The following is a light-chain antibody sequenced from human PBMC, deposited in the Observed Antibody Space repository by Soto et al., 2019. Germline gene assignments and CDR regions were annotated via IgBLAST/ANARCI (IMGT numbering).Light chain of an antibody. J-gene: IGKJ1*01. CDR3: QQYKSYWT. CDR1: QSISSW. V-gene: IGKV1-5*03. CDR2: KAS. Sequence: DIQMTQSPSTLSASVGDRVTITCRASQSISSWLAWYQQKPGKAPKLLIYKASLLESGVPSRFSGSGSGTEFTLTISSLQPDDFATYYCQQYKSYWTFGQGTKVEIK.